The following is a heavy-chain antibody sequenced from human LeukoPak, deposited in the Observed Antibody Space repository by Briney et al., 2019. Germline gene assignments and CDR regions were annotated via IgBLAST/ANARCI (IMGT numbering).Heavy chain of an antibody. CDR3: ARGVADQN. Sequence: SETLSLTCAVYGGSFSGYYWSWIRQSPGKGLEWIGEISHSGTTYYNPSLKSRVTISLDTSKNQFFLQLTSVTAADTAVYYCARGVADQNWGQGNLVTVSS. CDR2: ISHSGTT. V-gene: IGHV4-34*01. J-gene: IGHJ4*02. CDR1: GGSFSGYY.